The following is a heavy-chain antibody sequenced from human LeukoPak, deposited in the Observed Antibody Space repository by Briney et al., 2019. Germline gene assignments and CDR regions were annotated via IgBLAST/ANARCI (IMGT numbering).Heavy chain of an antibody. CDR2: TYYKSKWYN. Sequence: SQTLSLTCAISGDSVSTNSAAWNWIRQSPSSGLEWLGRTYYKSKWYNNYAVSVKSRITINPDTSKNQFSLHLNSVTPEDTAVYYCARGDIALDYWGQGALVTVSS. CDR3: ARGDIALDY. D-gene: IGHD5-12*01. V-gene: IGHV6-1*01. CDR1: GDSVSTNSAA. J-gene: IGHJ4*02.